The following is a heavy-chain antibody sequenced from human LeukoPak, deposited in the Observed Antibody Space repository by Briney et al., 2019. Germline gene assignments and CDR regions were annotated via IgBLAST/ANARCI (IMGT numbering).Heavy chain of an antibody. Sequence: ASVKVSCKASGYSFTGHFMYWVRQAPGQGLEWMGWINAHSGATTYAQKYQGRVSMTRDTSSSTLYMELSSLRSDDTAIYYCATVAEGLFVAVAATLVYWGQGTLVTVSS. CDR3: ATVAEGLFVAVAATLVY. J-gene: IGHJ4*02. CDR1: GYSFTGHF. CDR2: INAHSGAT. D-gene: IGHD2-15*01. V-gene: IGHV1-2*02.